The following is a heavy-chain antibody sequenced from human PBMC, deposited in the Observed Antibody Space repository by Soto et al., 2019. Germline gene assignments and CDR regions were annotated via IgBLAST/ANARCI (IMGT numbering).Heavy chain of an antibody. CDR1: GFTFTRYV. Sequence: PGWSLRLSCAASGFTFTRYVMSWVRQAPGQGLEWVSSMTVSGATTYYADSVKGRFTISRDNSKNMLYLQMNSLTAEDTAIYFCAVLYSDSGIDYWGQGILVTVYS. D-gene: IGHD2-8*01. CDR3: AVLYSDSGIDY. J-gene: IGHJ4*02. CDR2: MTVSGATT. V-gene: IGHV3-23*01.